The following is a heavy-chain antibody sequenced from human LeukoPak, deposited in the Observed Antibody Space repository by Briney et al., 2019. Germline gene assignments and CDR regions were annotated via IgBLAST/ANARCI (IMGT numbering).Heavy chain of an antibody. Sequence: PGASLRLSCQASGFNFNDYAMHWVRPAPGKGLEWVAVVSYDGSSKYYADSVKGRFTIARDNSKNTLYLQMNSLRAEDTGVYYCAKDSYAMDVWGQGTTVTVSS. CDR3: AKDSYAMDV. CDR1: GFNFNDYA. CDR2: VSYDGSSK. V-gene: IGHV3-30*18. J-gene: IGHJ6*02.